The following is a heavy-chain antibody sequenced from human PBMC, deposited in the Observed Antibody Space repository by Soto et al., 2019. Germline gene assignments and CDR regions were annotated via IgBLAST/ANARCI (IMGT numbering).Heavy chain of an antibody. CDR2: IKSKTDGGTT. D-gene: IGHD3-3*01. V-gene: IGHV3-15*01. CDR1: GFTFSNAW. J-gene: IGHJ6*03. Sequence: GGSLRLSCAASGFTFSNAWMSWVRQAPGKGLEWVGRIKSKTDGGTTDYAAPVKGRFTISRDDSKNTLYLQMNSLKTEDTAVYYCTTIKGLEWLYGYYYYMDVWGKGTTVTVSS. CDR3: TTIKGLEWLYGYYYYMDV.